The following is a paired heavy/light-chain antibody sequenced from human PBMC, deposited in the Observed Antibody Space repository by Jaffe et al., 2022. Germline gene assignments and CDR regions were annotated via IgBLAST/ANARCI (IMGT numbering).Heavy chain of an antibody. V-gene: IGHV3-7*05. CDR3: ASRGFLNY. CDR1: GFSFSSYY. J-gene: IGHJ4*02. CDR2: INEDGSEK. Sequence: EVQLVESGGQLVQPGGSLRLSCAASGFSFSSYYMSWVRQAPGKGLEWVANINEDGSEKRYLYSVRGRFTISRDNAKNSLYLQMDSLRAEDTAVYYCASRGFLNYWGQGILVTVSS. D-gene: IGHD3-22*01.
Light chain of an antibody. Sequence: DIVMIQSPDSLAVSLGERATINCKSSQSVFQSSNNKNWLAWYQQKPGQPPNLLIYWASTRESGVPDRFSGSGSGTDFTLTISSLQAEDVAIYYCQQYYTTPQTFGQGTRVEIK. CDR2: WAS. CDR3: QQYYTTPQT. CDR1: QSVFQSSNNKNW. J-gene: IGKJ1*01. V-gene: IGKV4-1*01.